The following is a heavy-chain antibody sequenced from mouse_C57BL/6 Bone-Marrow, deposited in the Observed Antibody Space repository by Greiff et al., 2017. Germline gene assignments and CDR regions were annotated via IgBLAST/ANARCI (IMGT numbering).Heavy chain of an antibody. V-gene: IGHV1-55*01. CDR3: ARLRTVVASIDY. Sequence: QVQLQQPGAELVKPGASVKMSCKASGYTFTSYWITWVKQRPGQGLEWIGDIYPGSGSTNYNEKFKSKATLPVDTSSSTAYMQLSSLTSEDSAVYYSARLRTVVASIDYWGQGTTLTVSS. D-gene: IGHD1-1*01. J-gene: IGHJ2*01. CDR1: GYTFTSYW. CDR2: IYPGSGST.